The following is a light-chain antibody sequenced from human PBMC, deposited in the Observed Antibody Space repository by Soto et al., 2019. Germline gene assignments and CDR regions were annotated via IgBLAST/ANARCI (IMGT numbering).Light chain of an antibody. Sequence: IVLTQSPGTLSLSPGERATLSCRASQSVSSSYLAWYQQKPGQAPRLLIYGASGRATGIPDRFSGSGSVTDFTLTISRLEPEDFAVDYCQQYGSSPIFTFGPGTKVDIK. J-gene: IGKJ3*01. CDR1: QSVSSSY. V-gene: IGKV3-20*01. CDR3: QQYGSSPIFT. CDR2: GAS.